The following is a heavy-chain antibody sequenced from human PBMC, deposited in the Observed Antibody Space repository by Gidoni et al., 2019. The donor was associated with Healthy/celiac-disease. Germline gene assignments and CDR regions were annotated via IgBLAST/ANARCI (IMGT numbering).Heavy chain of an antibody. Sequence: QVQLVESGGGVVQPGRSLRLSCAASGFTFSSYGMHWVRQAPGKGLEWVAVISYDGSNKYYADSVKGRFTISRDNSKNTLYLQMNSLRAEDTAVYYCAKEPPYSGSYEDYWGQGTLVTVSS. D-gene: IGHD1-26*01. CDR2: ISYDGSNK. J-gene: IGHJ4*02. CDR3: AKEPPYSGSYEDY. CDR1: GFTFSSYG. V-gene: IGHV3-30*18.